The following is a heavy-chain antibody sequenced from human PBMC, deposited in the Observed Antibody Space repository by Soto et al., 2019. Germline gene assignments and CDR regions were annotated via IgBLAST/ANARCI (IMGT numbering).Heavy chain of an antibody. J-gene: IGHJ4*02. V-gene: IGHV3-23*01. Sequence: EVQLLESGGGLVQPGGSLRLSCAASGFTFSSYSMSWVRQAPGKGLEWVSGFRTSGDGGTTYYADSVKGGFTISRDNSKDMLFRQMNSLRAEDTAIYYCAKKVNSGPGSQYFDYWGQGTLVTVSS. CDR3: AKKVNSGPGSQYFDY. CDR1: GFTFSSYS. CDR2: FRTSGDGGTT. D-gene: IGHD3-10*01.